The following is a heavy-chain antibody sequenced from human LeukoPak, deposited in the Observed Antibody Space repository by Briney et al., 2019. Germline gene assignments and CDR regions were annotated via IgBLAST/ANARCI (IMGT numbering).Heavy chain of an antibody. Sequence: PSETLSVTCAVYGGSFSGYDWSWIRQPPGKGLEWIGEINHSGSTNYSPSLKSRVTISVDTSKNHFSLKVRSVTAADTAVYYCARGHGGLGGMDVWGQGTTVTVSS. D-gene: IGHD2-15*01. CDR3: ARGHGGLGGMDV. CDR2: INHSGST. CDR1: GGSFSGYD. V-gene: IGHV4-34*01. J-gene: IGHJ6*02.